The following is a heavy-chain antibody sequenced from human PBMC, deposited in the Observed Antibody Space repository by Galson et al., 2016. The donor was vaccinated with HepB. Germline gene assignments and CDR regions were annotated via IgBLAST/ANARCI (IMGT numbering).Heavy chain of an antibody. D-gene: IGHD3-9*01. CDR2: TYYRSKWYN. CDR3: ARGDDILTGTNYFDS. J-gene: IGHJ4*02. CDR1: GDSVSSNSAT. Sequence: CAISGDSVSSNSATWNWIRQSPSRGLEWLGRTYYRSKWYNDYALSVKSRITINPDTSKNQFSLKLSSVTAADTAVYYCARGDDILTGTNYFDSWGQGTLVHVSS. V-gene: IGHV6-1*01.